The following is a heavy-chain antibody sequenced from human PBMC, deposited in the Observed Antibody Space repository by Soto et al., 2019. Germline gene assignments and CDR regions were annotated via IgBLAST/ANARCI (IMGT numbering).Heavy chain of an antibody. Sequence: SETLSLTCTVSGGSINTYYWSWIRQAPGKGLEWIGHIYSSGSTNYNPSLKSRVTISADTSKNRFSLELGSVTAADTAVYFCARSGDSSGYYYVFDDWGQGTLVTVSS. CDR2: IYSSGST. J-gene: IGHJ4*02. CDR3: ARSGDSSGYYYVFDD. V-gene: IGHV4-59*01. D-gene: IGHD3-22*01. CDR1: GGSINTYY.